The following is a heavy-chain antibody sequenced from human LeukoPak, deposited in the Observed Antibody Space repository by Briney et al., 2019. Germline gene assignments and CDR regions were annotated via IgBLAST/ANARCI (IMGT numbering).Heavy chain of an antibody. CDR3: ARVRPAVAGTHYFDY. CDR1: GGSISSYY. Sequence: SETLSLTCTVSGGSISSYYWSWIRQPPGKGLEWIGYSHYSGSTNCNPSLKSRVTISVDTSKNQFSLKLSSVTAADTAVYYCARVRPAVAGTHYFDYWGQGTLVTVSS. V-gene: IGHV4-59*01. J-gene: IGHJ4*02. D-gene: IGHD6-19*01. CDR2: SHYSGST.